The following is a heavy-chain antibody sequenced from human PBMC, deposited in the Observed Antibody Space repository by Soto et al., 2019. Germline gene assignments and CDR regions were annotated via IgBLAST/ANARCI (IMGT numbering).Heavy chain of an antibody. V-gene: IGHV4-39*01. J-gene: IGHJ6*02. CDR1: GGYIISSSYY. D-gene: IGHD3-10*01. CDR3: ASFYYGSGSYSLYYYYGMDV. Sequence: SETLSLTCTVSGGYIISSSYYWGWIRQPPGKGLEWIGSIYYSGTTHYNPSLKSRVNISVDTSKNQFSLKLSSVTAADTAVYYCASFYYGSGSYSLYYYYGMDVWGQGTTVTVSS. CDR2: IYYSGTT.